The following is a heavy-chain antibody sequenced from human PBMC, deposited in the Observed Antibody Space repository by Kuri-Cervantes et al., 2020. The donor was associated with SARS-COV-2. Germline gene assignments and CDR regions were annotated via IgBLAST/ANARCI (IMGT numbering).Heavy chain of an antibody. CDR3: ARGGYSSGWYAVD. CDR1: GGSISSYY. CDR2: FYYSGST. D-gene: IGHD6-19*01. J-gene: IGHJ4*02. V-gene: IGHV4-59*01. Sequence: SETLSLTCTASGGSISSYYWSWIRQPPGKGLGWSGYFYYSGSTNYNPSLKSRVTISVDTSKNQFSLKLSSVTATDTAVYYCARGGYSSGWYAVDWGQGTLVTVSS.